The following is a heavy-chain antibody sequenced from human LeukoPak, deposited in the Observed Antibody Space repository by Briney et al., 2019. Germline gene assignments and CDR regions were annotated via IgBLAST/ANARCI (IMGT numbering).Heavy chain of an antibody. D-gene: IGHD2-2*01. CDR3: ARGPAARETGTFDY. J-gene: IGHJ4*02. V-gene: IGHV1-69*04. CDR1: GGTFSSYA. Sequence: SVKVSCKASGGTFSSYAISWVRQAPGQGLEWMGRIIPILGIANYAQKFQGRVTITADKSTSSAYMELSSLRSEDTAVYYCARGPAARETGTFDYWGQGTLVTVSS. CDR2: IIPILGIA.